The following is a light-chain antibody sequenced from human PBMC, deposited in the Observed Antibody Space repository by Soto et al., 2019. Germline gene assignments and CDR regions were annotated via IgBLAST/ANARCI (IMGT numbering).Light chain of an antibody. CDR2: WGS. J-gene: IGKJ4*01. V-gene: IGKV4-1*01. Sequence: DIVMTQSPASLAVSLGERATINCKSSQSVLYSANDENYLAWYQQKPGQPPKLLIYWGSTRQSGVHDRFSGTGSGTDFTLTIASMQAEDVAVYFCQQFFRIPLTGGGGAKVDI. CDR3: QQFFRIPLT. CDR1: QSVLYSANDENY.